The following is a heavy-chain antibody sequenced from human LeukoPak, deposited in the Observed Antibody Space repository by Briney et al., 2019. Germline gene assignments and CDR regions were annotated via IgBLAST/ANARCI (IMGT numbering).Heavy chain of an antibody. CDR1: GFTFSDYT. CDR2: ISSSSTII. Sequence: GGSLRLSCAASGFTFSDYTMNWVRQAPGKGLEWVSYISSSSTIINYADSVKGRFTISRDNAKSSLYLQMNSLRAEDTAVYYCARGDYYDSSSYYYTYWGQGTLVTVSS. J-gene: IGHJ4*02. CDR3: ARGDYYDSSSYYYTY. V-gene: IGHV3-48*01. D-gene: IGHD3-22*01.